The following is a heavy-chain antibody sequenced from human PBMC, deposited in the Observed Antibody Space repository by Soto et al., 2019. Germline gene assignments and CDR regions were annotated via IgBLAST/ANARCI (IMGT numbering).Heavy chain of an antibody. CDR2: ISHDGSNK. Sequence: QVQLVESGGGVVQPGRSLRLSCAASGFTFSSYGMHWVRQAPGKXLXXVAVISHDGSNKYYADSVEGRFTISRDNSKNTLYLQMNSLRTEDTAVYYCAKEWVYDSSGWSFDYWGQVTLVTASS. V-gene: IGHV3-30*18. D-gene: IGHD3-22*01. CDR1: GFTFSSYG. CDR3: AKEWVYDSSGWSFDY. J-gene: IGHJ4*02.